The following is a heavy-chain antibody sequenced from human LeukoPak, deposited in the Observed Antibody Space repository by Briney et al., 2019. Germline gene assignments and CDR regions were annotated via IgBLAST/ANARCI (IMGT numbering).Heavy chain of an antibody. J-gene: IGHJ4*02. V-gene: IGHV3-30-3*01. CDR1: GFTFSSYA. D-gene: IGHD3-3*01. Sequence: TGGSLRLSCAASGFTFSSYAMHWVRQAPGKGLEWAAVISYDGSNKYYADSVKGRFTISRDNAKNSLYLQMNSLRAEDTAVYYCARDGLDFWSGYYFDYWGQGTLVTVSS. CDR3: ARDGLDFWSGYYFDY. CDR2: ISYDGSNK.